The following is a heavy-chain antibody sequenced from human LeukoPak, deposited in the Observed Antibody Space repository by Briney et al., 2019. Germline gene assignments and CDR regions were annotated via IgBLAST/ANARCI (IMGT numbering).Heavy chain of an antibody. CDR2: IYHSGST. D-gene: IGHD3-10*01. CDR1: GGSISSGGYS. CDR3: ARDSVGEASDY. V-gene: IGHV4-30-2*01. J-gene: IGHJ4*02. Sequence: PSETLSLTCAVSGGSISSGGYSWSWIRQPPGKGLEWIGYIYHSGSTYYNPSLKSRVTISVDRSKNQFSLKLSSVTAADTAVYYCARDSVGEASDYWGQGTLVTVSS.